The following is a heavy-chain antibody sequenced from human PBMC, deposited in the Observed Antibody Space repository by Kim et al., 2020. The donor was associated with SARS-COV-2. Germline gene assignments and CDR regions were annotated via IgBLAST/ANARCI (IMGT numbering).Heavy chain of an antibody. D-gene: IGHD2-21*01. CDR1: GYSFTSYW. V-gene: IGHV5-51*01. Sequence: GESLKISCKGSGYSFTSYWIGWVRQMPGKGLEWMGIIYPGDSDTRYSPSFQGQVTISADKSISTAYLQWSSLKASDTAMYYCARLGYYAYCGGDCYSGEGYYFDYWGQGTLVTVSS. J-gene: IGHJ4*02. CDR2: IYPGDSDT. CDR3: ARLGYYAYCGGDCYSGEGYYFDY.